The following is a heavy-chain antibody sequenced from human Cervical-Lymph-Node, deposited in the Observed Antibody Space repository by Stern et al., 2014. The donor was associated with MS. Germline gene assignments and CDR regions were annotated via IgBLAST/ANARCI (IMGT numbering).Heavy chain of an antibody. J-gene: IGHJ4*02. V-gene: IGHV1-18*01. Sequence: QVQLVQSGAEMKKPGASVKVSCKASGYPFTSYAIAWVRQAPGQGLEWMGWINIFNLKTEYAQKFQGRVTLTTDTSTTAYMELRSLRSDDTAIYYCARGIFDYGGNSPFDYWGQGTLGTVSA. D-gene: IGHD4-23*01. CDR2: INIFNLKT. CDR3: ARGIFDYGGNSPFDY. CDR1: GYPFTSYA.